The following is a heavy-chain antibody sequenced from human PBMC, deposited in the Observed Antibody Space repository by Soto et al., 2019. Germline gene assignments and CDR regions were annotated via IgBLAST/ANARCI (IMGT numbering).Heavy chain of an antibody. CDR3: ARPRDDFWSGYFAFDI. J-gene: IGHJ3*02. Sequence: KQSQTLSLTCTVSGYSISSGYYWGWIRQPPGKGLEWIGSIYHSGSTYYNPSLKSRVTISVDTSKNQFSLKLSSVTAADTAVYYCARPRDDFWSGYFAFDIWGQGTMVTVSS. CDR2: IYHSGST. D-gene: IGHD3-3*01. V-gene: IGHV4-38-2*02. CDR1: GYSISSGYY.